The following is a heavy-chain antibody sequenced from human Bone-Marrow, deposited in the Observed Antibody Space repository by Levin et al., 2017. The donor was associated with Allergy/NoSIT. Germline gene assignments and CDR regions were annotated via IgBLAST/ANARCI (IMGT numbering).Heavy chain of an antibody. CDR3: ASKDNGSGSYYNLGY. D-gene: IGHD3-10*01. CDR1: GFTFSSYA. CDR2: ISYDGSNK. V-gene: IGHV3-30-3*01. Sequence: GGSLRLSCAASGFTFSSYAMHWVRQAPGKGLEWVAVISYDGSNKYYADSVKGRFTISRDNSKNTLYLQMNSLRAEDTAVYYCASKDNGSGSYYNLGYWGQGTLVTVSS. J-gene: IGHJ4*02.